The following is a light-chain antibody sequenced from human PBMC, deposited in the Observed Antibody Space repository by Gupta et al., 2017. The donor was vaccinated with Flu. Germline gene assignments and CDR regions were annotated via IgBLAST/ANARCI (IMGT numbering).Light chain of an antibody. V-gene: IGKV3-15*01. CDR3: QQYNNWPSWT. CDR2: GAS. CDR1: QSVNSN. Sequence: EIVMTQSPATLSVSPGGRATLSCRASQSVNSNLAWYQQKPGQAPRLLIYGASTRATGVPARFSGSGSGTEFTLTISSLQSEDFAVYYCQQYNNWPSWTFGQGTKVEI. J-gene: IGKJ1*01.